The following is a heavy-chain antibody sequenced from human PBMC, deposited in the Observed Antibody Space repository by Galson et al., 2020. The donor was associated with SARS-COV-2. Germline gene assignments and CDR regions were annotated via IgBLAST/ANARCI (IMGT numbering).Heavy chain of an antibody. D-gene: IGHD3-9*01. CDR3: ARGHYDILTGYFDNWFDP. J-gene: IGHJ5*02. CDR1: GASISSYY. CDR2: TRYSGST. V-gene: IGHV4-59*01. Sequence: ASETLSLTCTVSGASISSYYWSWIRKPPGKGLEWIGYTRYSGSTKYNPSLKSRVALSVETSKNLFSLKLSSVTAADTAMYYCARGHYDILTGYFDNWFDPWGQGTLVTVSS.